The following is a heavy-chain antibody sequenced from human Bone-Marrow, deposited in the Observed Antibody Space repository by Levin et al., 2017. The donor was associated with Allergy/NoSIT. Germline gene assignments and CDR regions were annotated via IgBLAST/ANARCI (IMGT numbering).Heavy chain of an antibody. J-gene: IGHJ4*02. D-gene: IGHD6-19*01. Sequence: SETLSLTCNVSGDSVNNGSHHWNWIRQPPGQGLEWIGQISYSGSRHYTSSLKSRVNISMDTSRNQVSLKLDSVTTADTAVYYCTTWVAEIGHDYWGPGTMVTVSS. CDR2: ISYSGSR. V-gene: IGHV4-61*01. CDR1: GDSVNNGSHH. CDR3: TTWVAEIGHDY.